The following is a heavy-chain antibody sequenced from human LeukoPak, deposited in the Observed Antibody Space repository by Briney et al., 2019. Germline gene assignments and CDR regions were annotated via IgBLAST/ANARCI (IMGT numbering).Heavy chain of an antibody. D-gene: IGHD5-18*01. CDR1: GGSISSYY. J-gene: IGHJ4*02. Sequence: SETLSLTCTVSGGSISSYYWSWIRQPPGKGLEWIGYIYYNGSTNYNPSLKSRVTISVDTSKKQFSLNLSSVTAADTAVYYCARRGYSYGPNDYWGQGTLVIVSS. V-gene: IGHV4-59*01. CDR3: ARRGYSYGPNDY. CDR2: IYYNGST.